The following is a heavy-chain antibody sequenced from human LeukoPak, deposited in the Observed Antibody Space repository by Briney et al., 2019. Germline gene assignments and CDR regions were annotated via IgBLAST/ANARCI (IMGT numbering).Heavy chain of an antibody. CDR2: IHYSGNT. Sequence: SETLSLTCTVSGASVTTYYWSWIRQPPGKGLEWIGYIHYSGNTKYHPSLKNRVTMSVDTSKNQFSLKLSSATAADTATYYCARLYGSGTAVDHWGQGTLVTVSS. J-gene: IGHJ4*02. V-gene: IGHV4-59*08. D-gene: IGHD3-10*01. CDR1: GASVTTYY. CDR3: ARLYGSGTAVDH.